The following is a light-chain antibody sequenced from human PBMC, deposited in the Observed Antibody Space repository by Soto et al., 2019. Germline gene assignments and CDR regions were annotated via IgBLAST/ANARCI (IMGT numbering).Light chain of an antibody. Sequence: AIQMTQSPSSLSSSVGDRVTITCRASQGITRDLGWYQQKPGKAPKLLIYAASSLQSGVPSRFSGSGSGTDFTLTISSLQPEDCATYYCLQDYNYPYTFDQGTKLEIK. CDR2: AAS. J-gene: IGKJ2*01. CDR1: QGITRD. V-gene: IGKV1-6*01. CDR3: LQDYNYPYT.